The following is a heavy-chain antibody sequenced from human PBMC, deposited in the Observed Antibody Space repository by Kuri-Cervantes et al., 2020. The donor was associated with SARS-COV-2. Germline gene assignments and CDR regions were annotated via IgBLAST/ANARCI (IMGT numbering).Heavy chain of an antibody. V-gene: IGHV3-30*03. Sequence: GGSLRLSCAGYGFRFSSYDMHWVRQAPGKGLEWVSFISSDGKKKDYADSVKGRFTIARDNSKNTLNLQMNSLRVEDTGVYYCARDTGKGYCGGGRCQDAYDIWGQGTTVTVSS. CDR1: GFRFSSYD. J-gene: IGHJ3*02. CDR2: ISSDGKKK. D-gene: IGHD2-15*01. CDR3: ARDTGKGYCGGGRCQDAYDI.